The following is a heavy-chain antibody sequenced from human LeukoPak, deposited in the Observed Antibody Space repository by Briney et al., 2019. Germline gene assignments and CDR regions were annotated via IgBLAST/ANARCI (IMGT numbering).Heavy chain of an antibody. CDR2: ISGSGSAT. J-gene: IGHJ4*02. CDR3: ARERIAMAGTGRYYFDY. D-gene: IGHD6-19*01. Sequence: GGSLRLSCAASGFTFSSHWMHWVRQAPGKGLEWVSYISGSGSATSYADSVEGRFTISRDNAKNSLYLQMNSLRDEDTAVYYCARERIAMAGTGRYYFDYWGQGTLVAVSS. V-gene: IGHV3-48*02. CDR1: GFTFSSHW.